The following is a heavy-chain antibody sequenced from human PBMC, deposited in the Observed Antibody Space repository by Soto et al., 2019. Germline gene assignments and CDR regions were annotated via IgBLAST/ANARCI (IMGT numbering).Heavy chain of an antibody. V-gene: IGHV1-3*01. CDR3: ARARKNDDFWSGYYFLFDY. CDR1: GYTFTSYA. D-gene: IGHD3-3*01. Sequence: QVQLVQSGAEVKKPGASVKVSCKASGYTFTSYAMLWVRQAPGQRLEWMGWINAGNRNTKYSQKFQGRVTITKDTSASPANMELSSLRSEVTAVYYCARARKNDDFWSGYYFLFDYWGQGTLVADSS. J-gene: IGHJ4*02. CDR2: INAGNRNT.